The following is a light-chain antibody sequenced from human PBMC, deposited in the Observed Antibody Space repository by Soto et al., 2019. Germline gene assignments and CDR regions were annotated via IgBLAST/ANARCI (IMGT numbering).Light chain of an antibody. CDR3: SSYTRTTTLEV. Sequence: QSALTQPASVSGSPGQSITISCTGTSNDIGGYKYVSWYQHHPGKAPKLMIYDVSNRPSGVSNRFSGSKSGNTASLTISGLQAEDEADYYCSSYTRTTTLEVFGGGTKLTVL. V-gene: IGLV2-14*03. CDR1: SNDIGGYKY. J-gene: IGLJ3*02. CDR2: DVS.